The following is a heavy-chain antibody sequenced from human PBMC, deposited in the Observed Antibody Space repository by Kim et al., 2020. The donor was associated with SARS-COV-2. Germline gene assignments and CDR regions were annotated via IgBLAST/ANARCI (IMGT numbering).Heavy chain of an antibody. CDR2: IHYSGRT. Sequence: SETLSLTCTVSGGSISSGTYYWGWIRQPPGKGLEWIGSIHYSGRTNYSPSLKSRVTISVDTSKNQFSLRLSSVTAVDTAVYYCARPQVTGSYYYWGQGTLVVVSS. CDR3: ARPQVTGSYYY. CDR1: GGSISSGTYY. D-gene: IGHD1-26*01. J-gene: IGHJ4*02. V-gene: IGHV4-39*01.